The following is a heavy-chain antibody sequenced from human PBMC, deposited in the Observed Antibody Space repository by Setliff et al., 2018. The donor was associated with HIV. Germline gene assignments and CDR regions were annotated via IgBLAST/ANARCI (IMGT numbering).Heavy chain of an antibody. CDR1: GYTFTNYG. J-gene: IGHJ3*02. D-gene: IGHD3-22*01. CDR2: MNPNSGNT. V-gene: IGHV1-8*02. CDR3: ARGGGGYYYVGAVDI. Sequence: ASVKVSCKASGYTFTNYGISWVRQAPGQGLEWMGWMNPNSGNTGYAQKFQGRVTMTGNTSISTAYMELSSLRSEDTAVYYCARGGGGYYYVGAVDIWGQGTVVTVSS.